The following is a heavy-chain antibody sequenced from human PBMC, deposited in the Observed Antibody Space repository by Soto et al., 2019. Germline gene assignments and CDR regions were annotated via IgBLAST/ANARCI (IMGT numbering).Heavy chain of an antibody. CDR3: ARARAAAGYYYYYGMDV. CDR2: IYYSGST. V-gene: IGHV4-59*01. J-gene: IGHJ6*02. Sequence: PSETLSLTCTVSGGSISSYYWSWIRQPPGKGLEWIGYIYYSGSTNYNPSLKSRVTISVDTSKNQFSLKLSSVTAADTAVYFCARARAAAGYYYYYGMDVWGQGTTVTVSS. D-gene: IGHD6-13*01. CDR1: GGSISSYY.